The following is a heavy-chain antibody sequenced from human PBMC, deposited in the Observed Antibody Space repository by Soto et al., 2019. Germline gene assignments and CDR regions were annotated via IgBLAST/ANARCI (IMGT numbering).Heavy chain of an antibody. Sequence: EVQLVESGGGLVQPGGSLRLSCAASGFTFSSHWMSWVRQAPGKGLEWVATIKQDESEKYYVDSVKGRFTVSRDNAKNSLYLQMNSLRGEDTAVYFCARGDYFDRRFVYWGQGALVTVSS. CDR3: ARGDYFDRRFVY. CDR2: IKQDESEK. V-gene: IGHV3-7*03. D-gene: IGHD3-22*01. CDR1: GFTFSSHW. J-gene: IGHJ4*02.